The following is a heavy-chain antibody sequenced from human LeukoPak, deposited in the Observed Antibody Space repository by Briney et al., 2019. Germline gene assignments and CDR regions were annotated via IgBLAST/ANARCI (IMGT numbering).Heavy chain of an antibody. Sequence: PGGSLRLSCAASGFTFSSYNMNWVRQAPGKGLEWVSSISSSSSYNNSADSVRGRFTIPRDNAKNSLYLQMNSLRAEDTAVYYSARAVGYKGFLDHWGHGTLVTVSS. J-gene: IGHJ5*02. CDR3: ARAVGYKGFLDH. CDR1: GFTFSSYN. V-gene: IGHV3-21*01. CDR2: ISSSSSYN. D-gene: IGHD5-24*01.